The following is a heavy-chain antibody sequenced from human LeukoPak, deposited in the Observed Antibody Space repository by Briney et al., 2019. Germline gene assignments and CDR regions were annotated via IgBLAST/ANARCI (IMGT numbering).Heavy chain of an antibody. CDR1: GFTFSSYE. V-gene: IGHV3-48*03. Sequence: PGGSLRLSCAASGFTFSSYEMNWVRQAPGKGLEWVSYISSSGSTTSYADSVKGRFTISRDNAKNSLYLKMNSLRAEDTAVYYCARICTNGICWVTSWGQGTLVTVSS. D-gene: IGHD2-8*01. CDR3: ARICTNGICWVTS. J-gene: IGHJ5*02. CDR2: ISSSGSTT.